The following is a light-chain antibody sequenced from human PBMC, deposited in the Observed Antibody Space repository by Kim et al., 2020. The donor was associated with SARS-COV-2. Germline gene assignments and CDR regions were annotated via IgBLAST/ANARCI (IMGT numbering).Light chain of an antibody. CDR3: AAWDDSLNGYV. CDR1: SSNIVTNT. CDR2: SNN. Sequence: GQRVTISCSGGSSNIVTNTVNWYQQLPGTAPKLLIYSNNQRPSGVPDRFSGSKSGTSASLAISGLQSEDEADYFCAAWDDSLNGYVFGTGTKVTVL. J-gene: IGLJ1*01. V-gene: IGLV1-44*01.